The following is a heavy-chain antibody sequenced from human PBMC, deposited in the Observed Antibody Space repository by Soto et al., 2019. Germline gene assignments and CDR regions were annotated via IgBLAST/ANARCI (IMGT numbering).Heavy chain of an antibody. J-gene: IGHJ6*03. V-gene: IGHV1-18*01. CDR1: GYTFTSYG. CDR3: ARDSNDFWSGFDYYYYMDV. CDR2: ISAYNGNT. Sequence: QVQLVQSGAEVKKPGASVKVSCKASGYTFTSYGISWVRQAPGQGLEWMGWISAYNGNTNYAQKLQGRVTMTTDTSTSTAYMELRNLRSDDTAVYYCARDSNDFWSGFDYYYYMDVWGKGTTVTVSS. D-gene: IGHD3-3*01.